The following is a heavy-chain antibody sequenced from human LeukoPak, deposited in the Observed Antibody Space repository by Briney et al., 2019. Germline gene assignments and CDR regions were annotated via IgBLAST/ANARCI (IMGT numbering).Heavy chain of an antibody. D-gene: IGHD2-15*01. CDR2: IRYDGSNT. V-gene: IGHV3-33*08. CDR1: GFTFSSYG. Sequence: PGRSLRLSCAASGFTFSSYGMYWVRQAPGKGLVWVAVIRYDGSNTDYTHSVKRRVTISRDNSKSTLCLQMNSLRAEDTAVYYCARDHPPFPVCTGGSGYLTPDYWGQGTLVTVSS. J-gene: IGHJ4*02. CDR3: ARDHPPFPVCTGGSGYLTPDY.